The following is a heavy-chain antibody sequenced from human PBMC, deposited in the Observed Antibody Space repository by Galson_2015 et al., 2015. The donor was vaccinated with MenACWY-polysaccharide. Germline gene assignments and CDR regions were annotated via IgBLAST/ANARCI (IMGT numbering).Heavy chain of an antibody. CDR3: ARAAYCTHYCYYYYYMDV. D-gene: IGHD2-8*01. J-gene: IGHJ6*03. CDR1: GYTFTNYY. Sequence: SVKVSCKASGYTFTNYYIHWVRQAPGLGLEWMGVVKPSGGHPIQKQKFQGRVTMTSDTSTSTVYMEVRSLGSDDTAIYYCARAAYCTHYCYYYYYMDVWGKGTTVTVSS. CDR2: VKPSGGHP. V-gene: IGHV1-46*01.